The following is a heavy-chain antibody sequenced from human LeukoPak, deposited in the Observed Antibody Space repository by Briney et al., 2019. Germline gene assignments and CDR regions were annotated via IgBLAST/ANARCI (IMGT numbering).Heavy chain of an antibody. CDR1: GGSISNYY. CDR2: VYTSGSP. V-gene: IGHV4-4*07. D-gene: IGHD1-26*01. CDR3: ARDLWEVGATSAFDI. Sequence: SETLSLTCTVSGGSISNYYWNWIRQTAGKGLQWIGRVYTSGSPNYNPSLKSRVTISVDTSKNQFSLKLSSVTAADTAVYYCARDLWEVGATSAFDIWGQGTMVTVSS. J-gene: IGHJ3*02.